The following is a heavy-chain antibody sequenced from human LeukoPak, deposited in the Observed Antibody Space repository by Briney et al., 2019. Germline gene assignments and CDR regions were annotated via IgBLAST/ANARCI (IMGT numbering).Heavy chain of an antibody. CDR1: GFSLSNYW. D-gene: IGHD3-10*01. CDR3: ARDLVLGSGSYGH. CDR2: IDEYGRAT. V-gene: IGHV3-74*01. Sequence: GGSLRLSCAASGFSLSNYWMHWVRQAPGKGLVWVSRIDEYGRATFYADSVKGRFTISRDLAKSTLYLQMHSLRAEDTAVHFCARDLVLGSGSYGHWGQGTLVTVSA. J-gene: IGHJ4*02.